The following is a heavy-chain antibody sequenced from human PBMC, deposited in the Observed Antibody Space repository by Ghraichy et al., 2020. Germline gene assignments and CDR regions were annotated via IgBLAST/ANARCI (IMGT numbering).Heavy chain of an antibody. CDR1: GFTFSRYG. Sequence: GESLNISCAASGFTFSRYGMHWVRQAPGKGLEWVAVTSYDGNNKNYADSVKGRFSISRDNSKNTLYLQMNSLRPEDTAVYYCAKERDSSGYYSFRGDYDVMDVWGQGTTVTVSS. D-gene: IGHD3-22*01. J-gene: IGHJ6*02. CDR2: TSYDGNNK. CDR3: AKERDSSGYYSFRGDYDVMDV. V-gene: IGHV3-30*18.